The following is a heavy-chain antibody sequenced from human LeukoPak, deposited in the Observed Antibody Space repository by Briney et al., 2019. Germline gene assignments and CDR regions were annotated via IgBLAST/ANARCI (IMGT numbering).Heavy chain of an antibody. CDR1: GGSFSGYY. D-gene: IGHD6-19*01. J-gene: IGHJ6*04. CDR3: ARWGSIAVAGYYYYGMDV. CDR2: INHSGST. Sequence: SETLSLTCAVYGGSFSGYYWSWIRQPPGKGLEWIGEINHSGSTNYNPSLKGRVTISVDTSKNQFSLKLSSVTAADTAVYYCARWGSIAVAGYYYYGMDVWGKGTTVTVSS. V-gene: IGHV4-34*01.